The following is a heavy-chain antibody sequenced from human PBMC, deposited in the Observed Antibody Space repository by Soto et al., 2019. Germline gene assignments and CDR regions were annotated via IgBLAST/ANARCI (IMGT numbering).Heavy chain of an antibody. D-gene: IGHD5-12*01. Sequence: QVQLQESGPGLVKPSETLSLTCTVSGGSISSYYWSWIRQPPGKGLEWIGYIYYSGSTNYNPSLKSRVTISVDTSKNQFSLKLSSVTAADTAVYYCAREFADENGDGYNSYFDYWGQGTLVTVSS. CDR3: AREFADENGDGYNSYFDY. CDR2: IYYSGST. V-gene: IGHV4-59*01. CDR1: GGSISSYY. J-gene: IGHJ4*02.